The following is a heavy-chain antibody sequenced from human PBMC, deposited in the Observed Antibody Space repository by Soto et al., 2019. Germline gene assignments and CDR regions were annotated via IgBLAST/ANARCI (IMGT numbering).Heavy chain of an antibody. Sequence: QVQLVESGGTVVQPGRSLRLSCAASGFTFSSYALHWVRQAPGKGLEWVTLISYDASNKYYGNSVKGRFTISRDNSKYTLYLQMDSLRAEDTAVYYCARSSGWGIDYWGQGTLVTVSS. CDR3: ARSSGWGIDY. CDR2: ISYDASNK. D-gene: IGHD6-19*01. V-gene: IGHV3-30*03. CDR1: GFTFSSYA. J-gene: IGHJ4*02.